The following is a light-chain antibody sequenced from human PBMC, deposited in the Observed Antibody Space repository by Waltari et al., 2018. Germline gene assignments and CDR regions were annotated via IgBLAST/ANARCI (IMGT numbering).Light chain of an antibody. CDR2: SAS. V-gene: IGKV1-9*01. Sequence: DIQLTQSPSFLSASVGDTVTITCRASQGITSHLAWYQQKSGQAPNLLIYSASTLRSGVPSRFSGSGAGTQFTLTISSLQAEDFATYYCQQVNGYRYSFGQGTKVEIK. CDR1: QGITSH. J-gene: IGKJ2*01. CDR3: QQVNGYRYS.